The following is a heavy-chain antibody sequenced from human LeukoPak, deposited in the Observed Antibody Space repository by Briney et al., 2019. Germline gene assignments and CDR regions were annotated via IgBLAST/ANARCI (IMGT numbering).Heavy chain of an antibody. Sequence: PGGSLRLSCAASGFTFSSYEMNWVRQAPGKGLEWVSYISSSGSTIYDADSVKGRFTISRDNAKNSLYLQMNSLRAEDTAVYYCARGYCRGGSCYSWTFDPWGQGTLVTVSS. J-gene: IGHJ5*02. V-gene: IGHV3-48*03. CDR2: ISSSGSTI. CDR3: ARGYCRGGSCYSWTFDP. CDR1: GFTFSSYE. D-gene: IGHD2-15*01.